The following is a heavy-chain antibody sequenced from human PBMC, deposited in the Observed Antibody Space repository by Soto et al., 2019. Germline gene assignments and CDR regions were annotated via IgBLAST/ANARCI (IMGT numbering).Heavy chain of an antibody. J-gene: IGHJ5*02. CDR1: GYTFTNYG. Sequence: QVQLVQSGGEVKKPGASVKVSCKASGYTFTNYGISWVRQAPGKGLEWMGWINVYNGNTKFAQKVQGRVTMTTDTSTSTAYMELRSLRSDDTAVYYCARGVGAESYYYQYNCFDPWGQGTLVTVSS. V-gene: IGHV1-18*01. CDR2: INVYNGNT. D-gene: IGHD3-10*01. CDR3: ARGVGAESYYYQYNCFDP.